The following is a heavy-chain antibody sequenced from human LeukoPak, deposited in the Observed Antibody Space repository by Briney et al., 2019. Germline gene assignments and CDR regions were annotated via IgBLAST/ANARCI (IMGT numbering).Heavy chain of an antibody. V-gene: IGHV1-69*02. CDR2: IIPILGIA. Sequence: SVKVSCKASGGTFNSYTISWVRQAPGQGREWMGRIIPILGIANYAQKFQGRVTITADKSTSTAYMELSSLRSEDTAVYYCASGPYGSREFDYWGQGTLVTVSS. J-gene: IGHJ4*02. CDR3: ASGPYGSREFDY. CDR1: GGTFNSYT. D-gene: IGHD3-10*01.